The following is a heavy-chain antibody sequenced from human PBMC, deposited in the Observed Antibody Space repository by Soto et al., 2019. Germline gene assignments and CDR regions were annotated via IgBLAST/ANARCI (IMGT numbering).Heavy chain of an antibody. J-gene: IGHJ6*02. CDR3: ARNDRDFYGLDV. V-gene: IGHV3-13*05. CDR1: GFTFRNYD. CDR2: ISAAGDP. Sequence: EVQLVESGGGLVQPGGSLRLSCEASGFTFRNYDMHWVRQGTGKGLEWVSGISAAGDPDYADSVEGRFTISRENAQNPFFLQMNSLRVGDTAVYYCARNDRDFYGLDVWGQGTTVIVSS.